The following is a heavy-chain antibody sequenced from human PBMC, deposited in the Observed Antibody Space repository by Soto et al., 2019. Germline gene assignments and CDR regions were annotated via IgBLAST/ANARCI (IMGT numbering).Heavy chain of an antibody. Sequence: QLQLQESGSGLVKPSQTLSLTCAVSGGSISSGGYSWSWIRQPPGKGLEWIGYIYHSGSTCYNPSLKSRVXXXVXXSKNQFSLKLSSVTAADTAVYYCASGVTTVTTIDYWGQGTLVTVSS. CDR3: ASGVTTVTTIDY. CDR1: GGSISSGGYS. J-gene: IGHJ4*02. V-gene: IGHV4-30-2*01. CDR2: IYHSGST. D-gene: IGHD4-17*01.